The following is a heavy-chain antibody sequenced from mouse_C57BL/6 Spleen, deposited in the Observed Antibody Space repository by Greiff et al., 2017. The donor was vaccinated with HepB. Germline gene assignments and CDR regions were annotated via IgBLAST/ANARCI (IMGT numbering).Heavy chain of an antibody. J-gene: IGHJ3*01. CDR1: GYTFTDYY. V-gene: IGHV1-19*01. CDR3: ARDRTYYSNSSFAY. CDR2: INPYNGGT. Sequence: VQLQQSGPVLVKPGASVKMSCKASGYTFTDYYMNWVKQSHGKSLEWIGVINPYNGGTSYNQKFKGKATLTVDKSSSTAYMELNSLTSEDSAVYYCARDRTYYSNSSFAYWGQGTLVTVSA. D-gene: IGHD2-5*01.